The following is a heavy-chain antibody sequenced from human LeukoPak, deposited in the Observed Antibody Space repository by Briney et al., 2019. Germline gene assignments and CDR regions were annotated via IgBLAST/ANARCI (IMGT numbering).Heavy chain of an antibody. V-gene: IGHV3-74*01. D-gene: IGHD2-2*01. J-gene: IGHJ4*02. CDR1: GFTFSSHS. CDR3: ARGRSTSFDY. CDR2: INSDGSST. Sequence: GGSLRLSCAASGFTFSSHSMHWVRQAPGRGLMWVSRINSDGSSTSYADSVKGRFTISRDNAKNTLYLQMNSLRAEDTAVYYCARGRSTSFDYWGQGTLVTVSS.